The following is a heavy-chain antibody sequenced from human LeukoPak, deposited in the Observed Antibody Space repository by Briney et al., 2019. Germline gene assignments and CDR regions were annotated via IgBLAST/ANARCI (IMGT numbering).Heavy chain of an antibody. CDR1: GFIFSSYS. Sequence: KTGGSLRLSCAASGFIFSSYSMNWVRQAPGKGLEWVSSISSSSSYIYYADSVKGRFTISRDNAKNSLYLQMNSLRAEDTAVYYCAKEYYDFWSGYPHDYWGQGTLVTVSS. V-gene: IGHV3-21*04. D-gene: IGHD3-3*01. CDR3: AKEYYDFWSGYPHDY. CDR2: ISSSSSYI. J-gene: IGHJ4*02.